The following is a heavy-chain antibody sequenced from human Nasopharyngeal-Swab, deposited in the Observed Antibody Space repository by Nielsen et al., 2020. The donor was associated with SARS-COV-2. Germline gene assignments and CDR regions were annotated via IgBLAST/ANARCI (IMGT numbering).Heavy chain of an antibody. D-gene: IGHD3-10*01. CDR2: IYSGGNT. V-gene: IGHV3-53*01. CDR1: GFTGSSNY. CDR3: ARGAITMVRGVIGTNAFDI. J-gene: IGHJ3*02. Sequence: GESLKISWAASGFTGSSNYMRWVRQAPGKGLEWVSVIYSGGNTNYADSVKGRFTISRDNSKNTLYLQMNSLRAEDTAVYYCARGAITMVRGVIGTNAFDIWGQGTMVTVSS.